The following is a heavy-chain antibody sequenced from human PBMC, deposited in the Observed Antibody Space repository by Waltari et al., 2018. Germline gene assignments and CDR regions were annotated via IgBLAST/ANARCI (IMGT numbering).Heavy chain of an antibody. CDR3: ARLNGGGDSSGYSRGYFDY. J-gene: IGHJ4*02. Sequence: QVQLQQWGAGLLKPSETLSLTCAVYGGSFSGYYWSWIRQPPGKGLEWIGEINHSGSTNDNPCLESRVTISVDTSKNHVSLKLSSVTAADTAVYYCARLNGGGDSSGYSRGYFDYWGQGTLVTVSS. CDR1: GGSFSGYY. CDR2: INHSGST. D-gene: IGHD6-13*01. V-gene: IGHV4-34*01.